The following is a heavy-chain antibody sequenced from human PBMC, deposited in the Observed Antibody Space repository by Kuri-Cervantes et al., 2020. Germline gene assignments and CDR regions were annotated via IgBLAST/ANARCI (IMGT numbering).Heavy chain of an antibody. CDR1: GFTFSNYA. CDR3: AKGGGERCSGDCSSRVLMS. CDR2: ISYDGSNK. Sequence: RGSLILSCAAAGFTFSNYAMHWVRQAPGKGLEWVAVISYDGSNKYYADSVKGRFTVSRDNSKNTLYLQMNSLRVEDTAVYFCAKGGGERCSGDCSSRVLMSWGQGTLVTVSS. D-gene: IGHD2-21*02. J-gene: IGHJ4*02. V-gene: IGHV3-30-3*01.